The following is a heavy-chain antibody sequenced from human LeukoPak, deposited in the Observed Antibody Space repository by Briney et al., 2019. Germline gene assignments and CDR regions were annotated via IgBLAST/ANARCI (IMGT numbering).Heavy chain of an antibody. Sequence: SETLSLTCTVSGGSISSGDYYWSWIRQPPGKGLEWLGYIYYSGSTYYNPSLKSRVTISVDTSKNQFSLKLSSVTAADTAVYYCARVGGYSGYTLDYWGQGTLVTVSS. CDR2: IYYSGST. CDR3: ARVGGYSGYTLDY. D-gene: IGHD5-12*01. V-gene: IGHV4-30-4*01. J-gene: IGHJ4*02. CDR1: GGSISSGDYY.